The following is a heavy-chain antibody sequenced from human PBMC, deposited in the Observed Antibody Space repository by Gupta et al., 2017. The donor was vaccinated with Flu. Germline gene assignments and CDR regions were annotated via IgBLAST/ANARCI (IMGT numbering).Heavy chain of an antibody. CDR1: GFTFSSYV. J-gene: IGHJ5*02. D-gene: IGHD1-1*01. V-gene: IGHV3-23*01. Sequence: EVQLLESGGGLVHRGGSLRLSCLASGFTFSSYVMHWVRRAPGKGLEWVSSISGRGDSTFYADSVKGRFTISRDNSRNTLFLQMSNLRADDSAIYYCAKGPQQLAPNWFDPWGQGTQVTVSS. CDR3: AKGPQQLAPNWFDP. CDR2: ISGRGDST.